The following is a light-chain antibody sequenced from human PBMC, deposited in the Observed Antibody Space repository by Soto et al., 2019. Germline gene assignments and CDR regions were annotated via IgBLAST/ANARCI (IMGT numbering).Light chain of an antibody. Sequence: DIQMTQFPSTLSASVGDRVTITCRASQNINRWLAWYQQKPGKAPKVLISDASSLQSGVPSRFSGSGSGTESTLTISSLQPDDFATYYCQRYNGYSRTFGQGTKVEIK. V-gene: IGKV1-5*01. CDR2: DAS. CDR3: QRYNGYSRT. J-gene: IGKJ1*01. CDR1: QNINRW.